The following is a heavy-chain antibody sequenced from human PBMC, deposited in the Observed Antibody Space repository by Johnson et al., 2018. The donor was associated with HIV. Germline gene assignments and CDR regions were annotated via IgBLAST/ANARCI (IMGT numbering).Heavy chain of an antibody. V-gene: IGHV3-30-3*01. CDR1: GFTFSSYA. CDR3: ARGPYTWIRGLSLEHHDAFDI. D-gene: IGHD5-18*01. Sequence: VQLVESGGGVVQPGRSLRLSCAASGFTFSSYAMHWVRQAPGKGLEWVAVISYDGSNKYYADSVKGRFTFSRDNSKNTLYLQMNSLRADDTAVYYCARGPYTWIRGLSLEHHDAFDIWGQGTMVTVSS. CDR2: ISYDGSNK. J-gene: IGHJ3*02.